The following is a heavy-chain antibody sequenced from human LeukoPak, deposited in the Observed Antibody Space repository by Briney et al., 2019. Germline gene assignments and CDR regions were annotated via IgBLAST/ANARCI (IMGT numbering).Heavy chain of an antibody. CDR3: ARGGYYGSGNDFRFDP. CDR2: IYYSGST. J-gene: IGHJ5*02. D-gene: IGHD3-10*01. V-gene: IGHV4-61*01. CDR1: GGSISSGSYY. Sequence: PSETLSLTCTVSGGSISSGSYYWSWIRQPPGKGLEWIGYIYYSGSTNYKPSLKSRVTISVDTSKNQFSLKLSSVTAADTAVYYCARGGYYGSGNDFRFDPWGQGTLVTVSS.